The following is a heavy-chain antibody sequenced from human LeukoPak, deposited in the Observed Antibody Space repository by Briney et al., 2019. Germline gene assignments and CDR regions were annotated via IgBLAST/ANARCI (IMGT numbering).Heavy chain of an antibody. J-gene: IGHJ4*02. D-gene: IGHD1-26*01. CDR1: GFTFSTYW. V-gene: IGHV3-74*01. Sequence: GGSLRLSCAASGFTFSTYWMHWVRQVPGKGLVWISRINGDTSGTSYAESVKGRFTISRDNAKNTVYLQMNSLRVDDTAVYYCARDRWELLEFDYWGQGTLVTVSS. CDR3: ARDRWELLEFDY. CDR2: INGDTSGT.